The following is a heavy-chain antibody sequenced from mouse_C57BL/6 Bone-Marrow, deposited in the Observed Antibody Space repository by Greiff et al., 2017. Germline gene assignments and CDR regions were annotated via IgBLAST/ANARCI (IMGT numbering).Heavy chain of an antibody. J-gene: IGHJ2*01. V-gene: IGHV1-80*01. CDR3: ERPGFDY. CDR1: GYAFSSYW. Sequence: VQLVESGAELVQPGASVKISCKASGYAFSSYWMNWVKQRLGKGLEWIGQIYPGDGDTNYNGKFKGKATLTADKSSSTAYMQLSSLAAEDAAVYFWERPGFDYWGEGGTLTVAS. CDR2: IYPGDGDT.